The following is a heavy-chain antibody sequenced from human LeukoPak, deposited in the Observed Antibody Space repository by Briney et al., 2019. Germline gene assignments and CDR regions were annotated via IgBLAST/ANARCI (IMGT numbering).Heavy chain of an antibody. Sequence: GGSLSLSCAPSGFNFSSYWMSWVRQAPGKGLEWVANIKQDGSEKYYVDSVKGRFTISRDNAKNSLYLQMNSLRPEDTAVYYCARDGRGAFDIWGQGTMVTVSS. J-gene: IGHJ3*02. CDR1: GFNFSSYW. V-gene: IGHV3-7*01. D-gene: IGHD3-10*01. CDR3: ARDGRGAFDI. CDR2: IKQDGSEK.